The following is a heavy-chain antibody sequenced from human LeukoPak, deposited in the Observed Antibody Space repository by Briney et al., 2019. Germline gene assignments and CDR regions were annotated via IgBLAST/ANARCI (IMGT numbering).Heavy chain of an antibody. Sequence: GGSLRLSCAASGFTFSSYGMHWVRQAPGKGLEWVAFIRYDGSNKYYADSVKGRFTISRDNSKNTLYLQMNSLRAEDTAVYYCAKDRDSDCTNGVCPNYYMDVWGKGTTVTVSS. J-gene: IGHJ6*03. D-gene: IGHD2-8*01. CDR1: GFTFSSYG. V-gene: IGHV3-30*02. CDR2: IRYDGSNK. CDR3: AKDRDSDCTNGVCPNYYMDV.